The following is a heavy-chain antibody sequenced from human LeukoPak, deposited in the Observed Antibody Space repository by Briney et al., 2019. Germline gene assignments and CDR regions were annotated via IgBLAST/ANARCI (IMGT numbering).Heavy chain of an antibody. Sequence: GGSLRLSCAASGFTFSSYSMNWVCQAPGKGLEWVSSISSSSSYIYYADSVKGRFTISRDNAKNSLYLQMNSLRAEDTAVYYCARDLTIFPDYWGQGTLVTVSS. J-gene: IGHJ4*02. CDR3: ARDLTIFPDY. V-gene: IGHV3-21*01. CDR2: ISSSSSYI. CDR1: GFTFSSYS. D-gene: IGHD3-9*01.